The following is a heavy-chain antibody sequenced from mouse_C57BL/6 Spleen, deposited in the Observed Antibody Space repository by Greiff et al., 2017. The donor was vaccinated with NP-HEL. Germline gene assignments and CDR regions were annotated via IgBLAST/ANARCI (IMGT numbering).Heavy chain of an antibody. J-gene: IGHJ4*01. Sequence: DVKLVESGGGLVKPGGSLKLSCAASGFTFSSYAMSWVRQTPEKRLEWVATISDGGSYTYYPDNVKGRFTISRDNAKNNLYLQMSHLKSEDTAMYYCARDSLGFWGQGTSVTVSS. CDR3: ARDSLGF. CDR1: GFTFSSYA. CDR2: ISDGGSYT. D-gene: IGHD2-14*01. V-gene: IGHV5-4*01.